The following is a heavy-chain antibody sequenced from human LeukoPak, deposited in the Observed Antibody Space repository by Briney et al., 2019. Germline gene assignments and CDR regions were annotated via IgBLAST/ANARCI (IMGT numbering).Heavy chain of an antibody. CDR1: GYTFTSYY. CDR2: INPSGGST. D-gene: IGHD3-22*01. Sequence: ASVKVSCKASGYTFTSYYMHWVRQAPGQGLEWMGIINPSGGSTSYAQKFQGRVTMTRDTSTGTVYMELSSLRSEDTAVYYCARSDSSGSGRGGFDYWGQGTLVTVSS. CDR3: ARSDSSGSGRGGFDY. V-gene: IGHV1-46*01. J-gene: IGHJ4*02.